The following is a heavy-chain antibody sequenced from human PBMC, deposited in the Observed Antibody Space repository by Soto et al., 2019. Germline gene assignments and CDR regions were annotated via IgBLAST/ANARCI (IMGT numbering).Heavy chain of an antibody. Sequence: SGGSLRLSCAASGLTVSSNYMSWVRQAPGKGLEWVSVIYSGGSTYYADSVKGRFTISRHNSKNTLYLQMNSLRAEDTAVYYCASEDYYGSGSYYNGYAFDIWGQGTMVTVSS. D-gene: IGHD3-10*01. V-gene: IGHV3-53*04. CDR1: GLTVSSNY. CDR3: ASEDYYGSGSYYNGYAFDI. CDR2: IYSGGST. J-gene: IGHJ3*02.